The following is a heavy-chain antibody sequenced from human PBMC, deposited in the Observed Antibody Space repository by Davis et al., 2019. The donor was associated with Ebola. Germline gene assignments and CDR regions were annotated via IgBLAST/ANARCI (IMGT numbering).Heavy chain of an antibody. Sequence: GESLKISCAASGFTFSSYSMNWVRQAPGKGLEWVSSISSSSSYIYYADSVKGRFTISRDNAKNSLYLQMNSLRAEDTAVYYCARDPRGYSGYDSYYFDYWGQGSLVTVSS. CDR2: ISSSSSYI. V-gene: IGHV3-21*01. J-gene: IGHJ4*02. CDR1: GFTFSSYS. CDR3: ARDPRGYSGYDSYYFDY. D-gene: IGHD5-12*01.